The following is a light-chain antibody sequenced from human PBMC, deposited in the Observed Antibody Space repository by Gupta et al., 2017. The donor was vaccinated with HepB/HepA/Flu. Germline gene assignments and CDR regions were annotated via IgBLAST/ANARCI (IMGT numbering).Light chain of an antibody. Sequence: SYALTQPPPVSVSAGQTARITCSGGTLASQYTYWYHQRPGQAPVLVIYKDTNRPSGIPERFSASSSGTTVTLIITEVQAEDEADYYCQSVDRSRTPLVFGGGTKLTVL. J-gene: IGLJ2*01. CDR3: QSVDRSRTPLV. CDR1: TLASQY. V-gene: IGLV3-25*02. CDR2: KDT.